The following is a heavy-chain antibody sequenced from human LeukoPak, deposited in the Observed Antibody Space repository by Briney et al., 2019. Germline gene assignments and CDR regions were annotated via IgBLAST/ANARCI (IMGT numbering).Heavy chain of an antibody. CDR1: GGSISSGGYS. J-gene: IGHJ2*01. CDR3: ARAGRWSPRFGPKNNYWYFDL. CDR2: IYHSGST. V-gene: IGHV4-30-2*01. Sequence: RSSETLSLTCTVSGGSISSGGYSWSWIRQPPGKGLEWIGYIYHSGSTYYNPSLKSRVTISVDRSKNQFSLKLSSVTAADTAVYYCARAGRWSPRFGPKNNYWYFDLWGRGTLVTVSS. D-gene: IGHD3-3*01.